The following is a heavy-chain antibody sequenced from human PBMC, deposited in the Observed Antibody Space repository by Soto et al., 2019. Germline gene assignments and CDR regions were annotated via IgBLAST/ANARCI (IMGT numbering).Heavy chain of an antibody. D-gene: IGHD3-3*01. CDR3: ARSNYDFWRGFYGMDV. V-gene: IGHV4-30-4*01. Sequence: SETLSLTCTVSGGSISSGDYYWSWIRQPPGKGLEWIGYIYYSGSTYYNPSLKSRVTISVDTSKNQFSLKLSSVTAADTAVYYCARSNYDFWRGFYGMDVWGQGTTVTVSS. CDR2: IYYSGST. CDR1: GGSISSGDYY. J-gene: IGHJ6*02.